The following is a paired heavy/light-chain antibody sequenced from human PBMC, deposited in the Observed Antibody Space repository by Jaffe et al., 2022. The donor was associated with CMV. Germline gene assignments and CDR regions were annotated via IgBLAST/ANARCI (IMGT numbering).Light chain of an antibody. Sequence: QSALTQPPSVSGSPGQSVTISCTGTSSDVGNYNRVSWYQQPPSTAPKLMIYEVSNRPSGVPDRFSGSKSGNTASLTISGLQAEDEADYYCSSYTSSSTWVFGGGTKLTVL. CDR2: EVS. CDR1: SSDVGNYNR. CDR3: SSYTSSSTWV. V-gene: IGLV2-18*02. J-gene: IGLJ3*02.
Heavy chain of an antibody. V-gene: IGHV4-59*13. D-gene: IGHD5-18*01. J-gene: IGHJ4*02. CDR2: IYDSGST. CDR3: ARKGAYNYGFDY. Sequence: QVQLQESGPGLVKPSETLSLTCAVSGVSFTSSSWNWIRRPPGKALEWIGYIYDSGSTHYNPSLRSRVTISVDTSKNQFSLKLSSVTAADTAVYYCARKGAYNYGFDYWGQGTLVTVSS. CDR1: GVSFTSSS.